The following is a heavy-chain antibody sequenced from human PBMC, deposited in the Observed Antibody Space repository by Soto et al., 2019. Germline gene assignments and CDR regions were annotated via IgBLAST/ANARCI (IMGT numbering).Heavy chain of an antibody. J-gene: IGHJ4*02. Sequence: EVQLVESGGGLVQPGGSLRLSCAASGYSSFSYYSMNWVRQAPGKGLEWLSFISGRGSPIYYADSVRGRFTISRDNAKNSLSLEMNNLRVEDTAVYYCARVRGLSYGYVDYWGQGTLVTVSS. V-gene: IGHV3-48*01. CDR3: ARVRGLSYGYVDY. CDR2: ISGRGSPI. CDR1: GYSSFSYYS. D-gene: IGHD5-18*01.